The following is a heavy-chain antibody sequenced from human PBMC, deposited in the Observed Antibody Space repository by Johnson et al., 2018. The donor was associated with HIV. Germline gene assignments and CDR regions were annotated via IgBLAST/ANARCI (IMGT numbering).Heavy chain of an antibody. D-gene: IGHD2-8*01. Sequence: QVQLVESGGGLVQPGGSLRLSCAASGFTFSNYGMHWVRQAPGKGLEWVAFIRYDGSTKYYVGSVKGRFTISRDNAKNSLYLQMNSLRAEDTAVYYCARALGLEVCAFDIWGQGTMVTVSS. CDR2: IRYDGSTK. CDR3: ARALGLEVCAFDI. V-gene: IGHV3-30*02. CDR1: GFTFSNYG. J-gene: IGHJ3*02.